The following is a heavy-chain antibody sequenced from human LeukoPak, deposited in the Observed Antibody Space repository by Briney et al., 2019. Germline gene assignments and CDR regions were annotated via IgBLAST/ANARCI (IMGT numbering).Heavy chain of an antibody. CDR2: ISYDGSSK. CDR3: AREIFNGFDI. V-gene: IGHV3-30-3*01. J-gene: IGHJ3*02. Sequence: GGSLRLSCAGSGFTFRSYAMHWVRQAPGKGLEWVAVISYDGSSKDYADSVKGRFTISRDNSKNTLFLQMNSLRAEDTAVYYCAREIFNGFDIWGQGTMVTVSS. CDR1: GFTFRSYA.